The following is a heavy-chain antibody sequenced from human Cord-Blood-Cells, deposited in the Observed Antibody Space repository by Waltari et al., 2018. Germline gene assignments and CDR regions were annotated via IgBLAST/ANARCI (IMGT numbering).Heavy chain of an antibody. CDR1: GLTFSSYG. Sequence: QVQLVESGGGVVQPGRSLRLSCAASGLTFSSYGMHWVRQALGKGLEWVAVIWYDGSNKYYADSVKGRFTISRDNSKNTLYLQMNSLRAEDTAVYYCARDRYSSSYYFDYWGQGTLVTVSS. V-gene: IGHV3-33*01. CDR2: IWYDGSNK. J-gene: IGHJ4*02. CDR3: ARDRYSSSYYFDY. D-gene: IGHD6-6*01.